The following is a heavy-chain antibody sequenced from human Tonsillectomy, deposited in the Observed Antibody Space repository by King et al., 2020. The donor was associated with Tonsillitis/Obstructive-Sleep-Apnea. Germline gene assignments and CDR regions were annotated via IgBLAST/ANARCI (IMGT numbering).Heavy chain of an antibody. CDR2: INPSGGST. J-gene: IGHJ4*02. CDR1: GYTFTSYY. Sequence: VQLVESGAEVKKPGASVKVSCKASGYTFTSYYMHWVRQAPGQGLEWMGIINPSGGSTSYAQKFQGRVTMTRDTSTSTVHRELSSLRSEDTAVYYCARDGCSSTSCSYFDYWGQGTLVTVSS. V-gene: IGHV1-46*01. CDR3: ARDGCSSTSCSYFDY. D-gene: IGHD2-2*01.